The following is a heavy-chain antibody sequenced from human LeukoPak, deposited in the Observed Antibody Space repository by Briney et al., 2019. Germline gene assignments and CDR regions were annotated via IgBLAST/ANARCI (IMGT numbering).Heavy chain of an antibody. CDR1: GFSVSSNY. D-gene: IGHD4-23*01. CDR2: IHSDGST. J-gene: IGHJ4*02. V-gene: IGHV3-66*01. Sequence: GGSLRLSCAASGFSVSSNYMNWVRQAPGKGLEWLSVIHSDGSTYYADSVKGRFIISRDNSKNTLYLQMNSLRAEDTAIYYCARDRPYGGVGDFDYWGQGTLVTVSS. CDR3: ARDRPYGGVGDFDY.